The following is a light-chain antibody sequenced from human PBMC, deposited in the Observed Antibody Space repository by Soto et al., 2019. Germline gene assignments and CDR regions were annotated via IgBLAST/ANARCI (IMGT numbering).Light chain of an antibody. CDR3: AAWDDSLNGVV. CDR1: SSNIGSNT. CDR2: SSN. V-gene: IGLV1-44*01. J-gene: IGLJ2*01. Sequence: QSVLNQPPSASGTPGQRVTISCSGSSSNIGSNTVSWYQQLPGTAPKLLIYSSNQRPSGVPDRFSGSKSGTSASLAISGLQSEDEADYYCAAWDDSLNGVVFGGGTKLTVL.